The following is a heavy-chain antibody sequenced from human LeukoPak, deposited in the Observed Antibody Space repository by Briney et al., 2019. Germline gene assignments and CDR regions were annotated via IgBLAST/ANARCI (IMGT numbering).Heavy chain of an antibody. CDR2: MNPNSGNT. V-gene: IGHV1-8*01. J-gene: IGHJ6*02. D-gene: IGHD5-18*01. Sequence: ASVKVSCKASGYTFTSYDINWVRQATGQGREWRGWMNPNSGNTGYAQKFQGRVTMTRNTSISTAYIELSSLRAEDTAVYYCAIAPTGYSYGPYYNYYYGMDVWGQGTTVTVSS. CDR3: AIAPTGYSYGPYYNYYYGMDV. CDR1: GYTFTSYD.